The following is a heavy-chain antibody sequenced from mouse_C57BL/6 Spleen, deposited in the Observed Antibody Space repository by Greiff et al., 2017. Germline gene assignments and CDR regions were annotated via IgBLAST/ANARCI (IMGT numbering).Heavy chain of an antibody. CDR1: GYTFTSYW. J-gene: IGHJ3*01. CDR2: INPSNGGT. Sequence: QVQLQQPGTELVQPGASVKLSCKASGYTFTSYWMHWLKQRPGQGLEWIGNINPSNGGTNYNEKFKSKATLTVDKSSSTAYMQLSSLTSEDSAVYYCARCLYYYGSWFAYWGQGTLVTVSA. D-gene: IGHD1-1*01. V-gene: IGHV1-53*01. CDR3: ARCLYYYGSWFAY.